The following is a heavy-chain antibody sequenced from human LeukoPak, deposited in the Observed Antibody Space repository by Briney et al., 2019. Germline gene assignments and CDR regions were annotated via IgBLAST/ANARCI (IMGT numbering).Heavy chain of an antibody. CDR1: GGSTASSSHY. CDR3: ARHRIQPPVLMDV. V-gene: IGHV4-39*01. J-gene: IGHJ6*02. CDR2: MYYTGST. Sequence: SVTLSLTCTVSGGSTASSSHYWGRIRQSPGKGLVWIAIMYYTGSTYYNPPLKRRVSISVDTSRNQFSLKLTSVTAADTAVYYCARHRIQPPVLMDVWGQGTTVTVSS. D-gene: IGHD5-18*01.